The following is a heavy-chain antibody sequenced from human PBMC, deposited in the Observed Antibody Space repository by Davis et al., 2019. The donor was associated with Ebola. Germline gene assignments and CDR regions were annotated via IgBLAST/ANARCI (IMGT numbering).Heavy chain of an antibody. Sequence: SETLSLTCTVSGGSISTYYWSWIRQPPGKGLEWIGYAYYSGSTNYNPSLKSRVTISVDTSKNQFSLKLNSVTAADTAVYYCTRSLDLWETIDYWGQGTLVTVSS. J-gene: IGHJ4*02. CDR2: AYYSGST. CDR1: GGSISTYY. CDR3: TRSLDLWETIDY. D-gene: IGHD1-26*01. V-gene: IGHV4-59*08.